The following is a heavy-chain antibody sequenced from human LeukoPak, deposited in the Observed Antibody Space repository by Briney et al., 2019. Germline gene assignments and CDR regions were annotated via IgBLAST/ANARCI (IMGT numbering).Heavy chain of an antibody. CDR3: ARDRSYSNPPGY. CDR1: GYTFSNYG. V-gene: IGHV1-18*01. J-gene: IGHJ4*02. D-gene: IGHD4-11*01. CDR2: TSGYNGNT. Sequence: ASVKVSCKASGYTFSNYGISWVRQAPGQGLEWMGWTSGYNGNTNYAQKFQGRVTMTTDTSTSTAYMEVRSLRSDDTAVYYSARDRSYSNPPGYWGQGTLVTVSS.